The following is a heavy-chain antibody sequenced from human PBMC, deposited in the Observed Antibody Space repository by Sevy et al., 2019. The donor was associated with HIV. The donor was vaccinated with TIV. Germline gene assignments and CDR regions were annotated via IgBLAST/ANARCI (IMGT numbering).Heavy chain of an antibody. J-gene: IGHJ6*02. CDR2: INWNGGST. Sequence: GGSLRLSCAASGVIFDDYGMSWVRQAPGKGLEWVSGINWNGGSTGYADSVKGRFTISRDNAKNSLYLQMNSLRAEDTALYYCARHGYGYGYHALLDYYYGMDVWGQGTTVTDSS. V-gene: IGHV3-20*04. CDR3: ARHGYGYGYHALLDYYYGMDV. D-gene: IGHD5-18*01. CDR1: GVIFDDYG.